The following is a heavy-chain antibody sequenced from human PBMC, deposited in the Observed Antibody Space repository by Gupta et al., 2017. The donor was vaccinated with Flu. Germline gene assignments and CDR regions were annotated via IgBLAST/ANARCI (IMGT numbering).Heavy chain of an antibody. CDR3: ARHELLTGYYLTYYYYYMDV. V-gene: IGHV4-59*08. Sequence: QVQLQASGPGLVKPSETLSLTRPVSGGSISRSYWRWIRTPPGKGLEWIGYVYYRGSTNYNPSLKSRVTISVDTSKNQFSLKLSSVTAADTAVYYCARHELLTGYYLTYYYYYMDVWGKGTTVTVSS. D-gene: IGHD3-9*01. CDR2: VYYRGST. J-gene: IGHJ6*03. CDR1: GGSISRSY.